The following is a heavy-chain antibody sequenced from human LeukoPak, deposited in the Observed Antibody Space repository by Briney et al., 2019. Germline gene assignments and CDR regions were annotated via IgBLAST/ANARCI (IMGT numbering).Heavy chain of an antibody. D-gene: IGHD6-19*01. CDR1: GYTFTSYD. CDR2: INPSGGST. CDR3: ARRVAVARRDAFDI. Sequence: GASVKVSCKASGYTFTSYDMHWVRQAPGQGLEWMGVINPSGGSTSSTQKFQGRVTMTRDTSTGTVYMELSSLRSDDTAVYYCARRVAVARRDAFDIWGQGTMVTVSS. V-gene: IGHV1-46*01. J-gene: IGHJ3*02.